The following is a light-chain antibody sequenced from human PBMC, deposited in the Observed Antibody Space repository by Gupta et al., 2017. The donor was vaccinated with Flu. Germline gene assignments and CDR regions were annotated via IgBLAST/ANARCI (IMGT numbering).Light chain of an antibody. V-gene: IGKV3-15*01. CDR1: QSVSSN. CDR3: QQYTNWPLT. J-gene: IGKJ4*01. Sequence: ERATLSCRASQSVSSNYLAWYQQKPGQAPRLLIYGVSSRATGVPGRFSGSGSGTEFTLTISSLQSEDFAVYYCQQYTNWPLTFGGGTKVDIK. CDR2: GVS.